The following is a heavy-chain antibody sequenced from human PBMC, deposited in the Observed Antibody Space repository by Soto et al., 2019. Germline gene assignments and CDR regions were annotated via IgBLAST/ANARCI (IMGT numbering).Heavy chain of an antibody. J-gene: IGHJ4*02. Sequence: SETLSLTCTVSGVSVSSGSYYWSWIRQPPGKGLEWIGYIYYSGSTNYNPSLKSRVTISVDTSKNQFSLKLSSVTAADTAVYYCASHYYDSSGYYSEFDYWGQGTLVTVS. D-gene: IGHD3-22*01. CDR1: GVSVSSGSYY. V-gene: IGHV4-61*01. CDR2: IYYSGST. CDR3: ASHYYDSSGYYSEFDY.